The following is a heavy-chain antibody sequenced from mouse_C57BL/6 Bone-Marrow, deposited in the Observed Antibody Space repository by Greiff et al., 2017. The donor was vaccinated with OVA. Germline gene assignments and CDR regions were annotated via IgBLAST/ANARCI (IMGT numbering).Heavy chain of an antibody. Sequence: EVQRVESVAELVRPGASVKLSCTASGFNIKNTYMHWVKQRPEQGLEWIGRIDPANGNPKYAPKFQGKATITADTSSNTAYLQLSSLTSEDTAIYYCAANYYGMAMDYWGQGTSVTVSS. J-gene: IGHJ4*01. CDR1: GFNIKNTY. CDR2: IDPANGNP. D-gene: IGHD1-1*01. V-gene: IGHV14-3*01. CDR3: AANYYGMAMDY.